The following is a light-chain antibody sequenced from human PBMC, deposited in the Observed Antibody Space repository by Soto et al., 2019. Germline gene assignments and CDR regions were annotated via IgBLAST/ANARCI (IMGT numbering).Light chain of an antibody. V-gene: IGKV3-20*01. Sequence: EIVLTQSTGTLSLSPGERATLSCRASQSVSSSYLAWYQQKPGQAPRLLIYGASSRATGIPDRFSGSGSGTDFTLTISRLEPVDFAVYYCQQYGSSQITFGQGTRLEIK. CDR3: QQYGSSQIT. J-gene: IGKJ5*01. CDR2: GAS. CDR1: QSVSSSY.